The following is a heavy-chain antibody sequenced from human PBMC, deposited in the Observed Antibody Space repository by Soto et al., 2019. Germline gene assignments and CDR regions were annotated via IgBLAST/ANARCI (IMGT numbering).Heavy chain of an antibody. CDR3: ARSQGSSTSLEIYYYYYYGMDV. D-gene: IGHD2-2*01. V-gene: IGHV1-69*01. CDR2: IIPISGTA. J-gene: IGHJ6*02. CDR1: GGSFSSYA. Sequence: QVQLVQSGAEVKKPGSSVKVSCKASGGSFSSYAISWVRQAPGQGLEGLGGIIPISGTANYAQKFQGRVTITADESTSTAYMELSSLRSEDTAVYYCARSQGSSTSLEIYYYYYYGMDVWGQGTTATVSS.